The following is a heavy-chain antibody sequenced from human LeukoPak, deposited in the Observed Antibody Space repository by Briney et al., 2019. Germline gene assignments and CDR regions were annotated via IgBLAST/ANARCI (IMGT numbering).Heavy chain of an antibody. CDR2: LYNGGST. CDR3: ARDSAF. Sequence: GGSLRLSCAASGFTVTSNYMSWVRQAPGKGLEWVSILYNGGSTYYADSVKGRFTISRDNSKNTLYLQMNSLGVEDTAVYYCARDSAFWGQGSLVTVSS. CDR1: GFTVTSNY. J-gene: IGHJ4*02. V-gene: IGHV3-66*01.